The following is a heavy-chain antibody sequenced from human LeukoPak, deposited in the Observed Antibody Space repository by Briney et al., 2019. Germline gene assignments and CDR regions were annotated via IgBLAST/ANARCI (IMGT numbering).Heavy chain of an antibody. CDR1: GYTFTGYY. V-gene: IGHV1-2*02. CDR3: ARMGVAAAGTGIDY. CDR2: INPNRGGT. Sequence: ASVKVSCKASGYTFTGYYMHWVRQAPGQGLEWMGWINPNRGGTNYAQKFQGRVTMTRDTSISTAYMELSRLRSDDTAVYYCARMGVAAAGTGIDYWGQGTLVTVSS. D-gene: IGHD6-13*01. J-gene: IGHJ4*02.